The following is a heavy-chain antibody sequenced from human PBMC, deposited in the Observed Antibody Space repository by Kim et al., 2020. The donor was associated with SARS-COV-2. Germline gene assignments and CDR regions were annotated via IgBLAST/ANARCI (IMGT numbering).Heavy chain of an antibody. Sequence: TPSLKSRVTISVDTSKNQFSLRLSSVTAADTAVYYCARSAKTATQAFDIWGQGTMVTVSS. V-gene: IGHV4-34*01. CDR3: ARSAKTATQAFDI. D-gene: IGHD1-26*01. J-gene: IGHJ3*02.